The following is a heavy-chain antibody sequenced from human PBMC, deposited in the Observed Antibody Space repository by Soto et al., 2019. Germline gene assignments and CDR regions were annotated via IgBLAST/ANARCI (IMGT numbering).Heavy chain of an antibody. Sequence: QVQLVQSGSEVKKPGASVKVSCQASGYRFTSYTVHWVRQAPGQRLEWMGWINTGNGNTQYSQRFQGRVTITRDTSASTVYVELGGLRSEDTAVYYCARADCRSTTCSLGFDPWGQGTLVTVAS. CDR1: GYRFTSYT. CDR2: INTGNGNT. J-gene: IGHJ5*02. D-gene: IGHD2-2*01. V-gene: IGHV1-3*04. CDR3: ARADCRSTTCSLGFDP.